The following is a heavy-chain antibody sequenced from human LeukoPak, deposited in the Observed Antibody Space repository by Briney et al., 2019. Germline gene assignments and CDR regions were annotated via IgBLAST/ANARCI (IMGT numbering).Heavy chain of an antibody. CDR3: ARGLGDYYDTGTYHYAVPAH. V-gene: IGHV4-59*08. CDR1: GGSISSYY. J-gene: IGHJ4*02. CDR2: IYYSGST. D-gene: IGHD3-22*01. Sequence: SETLSLTCTVSGGSISSYYWSWIRQPPGKGLEWIGYIYYSGSTNYNPSLKSRVTISVDTSKNQFSLKLSSVTAADTAVYYCARGLGDYYDTGTYHYAVPAHWGQGTLVTVSS.